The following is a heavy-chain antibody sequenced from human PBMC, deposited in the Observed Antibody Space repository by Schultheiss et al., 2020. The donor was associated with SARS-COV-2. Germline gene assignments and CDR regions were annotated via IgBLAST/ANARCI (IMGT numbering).Heavy chain of an antibody. J-gene: IGHJ4*02. CDR3: ARLTSSGFGY. V-gene: IGHV4-61*02. D-gene: IGHD6-25*01. CDR2: IYTSGST. CDR1: GGSVSSGSYY. Sequence: SQTLSLTCTVSGGSVSSGSYYWSWIRQPPGKGLEWIGRIYTSGSTNYNPSLKSRVTISVDTSKNQFSLKLSSVTAADTAVYYCARLTSSGFGYWGRGTLVTVSS.